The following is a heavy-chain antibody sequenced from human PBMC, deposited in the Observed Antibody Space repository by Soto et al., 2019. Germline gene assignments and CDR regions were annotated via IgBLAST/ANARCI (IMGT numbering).Heavy chain of an antibody. Sequence: EVQLVESGGGLVQPGGSLRLSCAASGFTFSRYDMHWVRQATGKPLEWVSGIGAADDTYYPGSVKGRFTNSRENVKKSLYLEMNRVRAGYSAVNYCARLSSSGWDFDYWGQGTLVTVSS. V-gene: IGHV3-13*04. CDR2: IGAADDT. CDR1: GFTFSRYD. CDR3: ARLSSSGWDFDY. D-gene: IGHD3-10*01. J-gene: IGHJ4*02.